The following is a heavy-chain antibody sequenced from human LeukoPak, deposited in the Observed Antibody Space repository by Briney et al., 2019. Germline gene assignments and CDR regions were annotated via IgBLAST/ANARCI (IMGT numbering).Heavy chain of an antibody. Sequence: SLRLSCAASQFTFRSYSMNWVRQAPGKGLEWVSSISLSGDYTHYADSVKGRFTISRDNAKSSLYLQMNSLRVEDTAVYYCARGISSSCFDPWGQGTLVTVSS. CDR1: QFTFRSYS. D-gene: IGHD2-2*01. V-gene: IGHV3-21*01. CDR2: ISLSGDYT. J-gene: IGHJ5*02. CDR3: ARGISSSCFDP.